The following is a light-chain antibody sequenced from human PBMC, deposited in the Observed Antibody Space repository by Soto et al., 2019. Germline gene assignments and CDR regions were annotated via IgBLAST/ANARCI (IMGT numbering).Light chain of an antibody. Sequence: ALTQPASVSGSPGQSITISCTGTSSDVGSYNYVSWYQQHPGKAPKLIIYEVSNRPSGVSNRFSGSKSGNTASLTIPGLQAEDEADYYCSSYTSSSTLVVFGGGTKLTVL. CDR1: SSDVGSYNY. CDR2: EVS. J-gene: IGLJ3*02. CDR3: SSYTSSSTLVV. V-gene: IGLV2-14*01.